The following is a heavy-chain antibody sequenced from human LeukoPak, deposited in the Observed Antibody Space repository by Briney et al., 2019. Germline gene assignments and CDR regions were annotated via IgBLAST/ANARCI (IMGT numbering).Heavy chain of an antibody. D-gene: IGHD1-26*01. CDR2: IIPIFGTA. CDR1: GGTFSSYA. CDR3: ARPRAAVGATPSFDY. V-gene: IGHV1-69*01. Sequence: GGSLRLSCAASGGTFSSYAISWVRQAPGQGLEWMGGIIPIFGTANYAQKFQGRVTITADESTSTAYMELSSLRSEDTAVYYCARPRAAVGATPSFDYWGQGTLVTVSS. J-gene: IGHJ4*02.